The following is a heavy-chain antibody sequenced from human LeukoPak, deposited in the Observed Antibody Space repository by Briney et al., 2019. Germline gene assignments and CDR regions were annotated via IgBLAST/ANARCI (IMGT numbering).Heavy chain of an antibody. J-gene: IGHJ4*02. D-gene: IGHD3-22*01. V-gene: IGHV1-3*01. CDR2: INAGNGNT. Sequence: ASVKVSCKASGYTFTSYAMHWVRQAPGQRLEWMGWINAGNGNTKYSQKFQGRVTITRDTSASTAYMELSSLRSEDTAVYYCARTVDYYDSSGYVDYWGQGTLVTVSS. CDR1: GYTFTSYA. CDR3: ARTVDYYDSSGYVDY.